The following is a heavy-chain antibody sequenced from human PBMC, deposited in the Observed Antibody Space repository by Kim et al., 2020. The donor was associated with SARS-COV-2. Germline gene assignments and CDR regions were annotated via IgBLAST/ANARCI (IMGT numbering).Heavy chain of an antibody. CDR3: ARTGTYYDSSGTEGDY. J-gene: IGHJ4*02. D-gene: IGHD3-22*01. V-gene: IGHV4-4*02. Sequence: SLKSRVTIAVDKSKNQFSLKLSSVTAADKAVYYCARTGTYYDSSGTEGDYWGQGTLVTVSS.